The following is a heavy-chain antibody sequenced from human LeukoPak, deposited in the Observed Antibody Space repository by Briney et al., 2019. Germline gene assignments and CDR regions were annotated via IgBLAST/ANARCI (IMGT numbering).Heavy chain of an antibody. V-gene: IGHV3-30-3*01. Sequence: GGSLRLSCAASGFTFSSYAMSWVRQAPGKGLEWVAVISYDGSNKYYADPVKGRFTISRDNSKNTLYLQMNSLRAEDTAVYYCARDHGDYPFLFDYWGQGTLVTVSS. D-gene: IGHD4-17*01. CDR2: ISYDGSNK. CDR3: ARDHGDYPFLFDY. CDR1: GFTFSSYA. J-gene: IGHJ4*02.